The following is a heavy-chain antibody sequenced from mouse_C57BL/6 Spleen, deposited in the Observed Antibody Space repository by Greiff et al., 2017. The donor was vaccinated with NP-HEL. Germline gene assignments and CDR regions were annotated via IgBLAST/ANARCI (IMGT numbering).Heavy chain of an antibody. V-gene: IGHV1-69*01. Sequence: QVQLQQPGAELVMPGASVKLSCKASGYTFTSYWMHWVKQRPGQGLEWIGEIDPSDSYTNYNQKFKGKSTLTVGKSSSTAYMQLSSLTSEDSAVYYCARSTYDYDGYYYAMDYWGQGTSVTVSS. D-gene: IGHD2-4*01. J-gene: IGHJ4*01. CDR3: ARSTYDYDGYYYAMDY. CDR2: IDPSDSYT. CDR1: GYTFTSYW.